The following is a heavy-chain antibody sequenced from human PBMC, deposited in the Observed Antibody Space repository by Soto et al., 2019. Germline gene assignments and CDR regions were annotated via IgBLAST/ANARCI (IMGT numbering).Heavy chain of an antibody. V-gene: IGHV4-59*08. J-gene: IGHJ6*02. CDR2: IDSNGGT. Sequence: QVQLQESGTGLVKPSETLSLPCTVSDYSSSTYKWSWIRQPPGRRLEWIGYIDSNGGTSYNPSLRSRVTISIDTSTKQFFLKLSSVTAADTAVYYFVRQGFGRLHCLVDDRGQGTTVTVSS. CDR1: DYSSSTYK. D-gene: IGHD3-10*01. CDR3: VRQGFGRLHCLVDD.